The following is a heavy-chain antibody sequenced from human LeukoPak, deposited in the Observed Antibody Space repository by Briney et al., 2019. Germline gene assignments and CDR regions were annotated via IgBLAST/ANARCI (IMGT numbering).Heavy chain of an antibody. CDR1: GFTFSNAW. CDR2: IKSKTDGGTT. D-gene: IGHD6-13*01. Sequence: GGSLRLSCAASGFTFSNAWMSWVRQAPGKGLEWVGRIKSKTDGGTTDYAAPVKGRFTISRDGSKNTLYLQMNSLKTEDTAVYYCTTERGRGQLVRYYWGQGTLVTVSS. CDR3: TTERGRGQLVRYY. V-gene: IGHV3-15*01. J-gene: IGHJ4*02.